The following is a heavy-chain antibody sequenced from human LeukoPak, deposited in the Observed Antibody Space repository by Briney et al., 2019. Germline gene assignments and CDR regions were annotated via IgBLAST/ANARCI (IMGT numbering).Heavy chain of an antibody. V-gene: IGHV3-23*01. CDR1: GFTFSSYA. Sequence: GGSLRLSCAASGFTFSSYAMNWVRQAPGKGLEWVSTISGSGGRTYYTDSVKGRFTISRDNSKNMLYLRMSSLRVEDTAVYYCAKDLDSSGYYGGDYWGQRTLVTVSS. D-gene: IGHD3-22*01. CDR3: AKDLDSSGYYGGDY. CDR2: ISGSGGRT. J-gene: IGHJ4*02.